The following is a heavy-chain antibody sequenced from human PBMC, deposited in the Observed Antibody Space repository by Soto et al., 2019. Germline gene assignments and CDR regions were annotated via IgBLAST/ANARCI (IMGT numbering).Heavy chain of an antibody. J-gene: IGHJ5*02. CDR1: GDSVSSNSGG. V-gene: IGHV6-1*01. Sequence: PSQTLSLTCAISGDSVSSNSGGWHWIRQSPSRGLEWLGKTHYGSKWSNDYAVSVKSRITIKPDTSKNQFSLQLNSVTPEDTAVYFCARGYRYAYDPWGQGTLVTVSS. D-gene: IGHD5-18*01. CDR3: ARGYRYAYDP. CDR2: THYGSKWSN.